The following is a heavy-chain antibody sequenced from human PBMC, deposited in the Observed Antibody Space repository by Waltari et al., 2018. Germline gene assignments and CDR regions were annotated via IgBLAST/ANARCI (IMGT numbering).Heavy chain of an antibody. Sequence: QVQLVESGGGVVQPGRSLRLSCAASGFTFSSYGMHWVRQAPGKGLAWVAVISYDGSNKYYADSVKGRFTISRDNSKNTLYLQMNSLRAEDTAVYYCAKDGGIVATGAFDIWGQGTMVTVSS. CDR2: ISYDGSNK. D-gene: IGHD5-12*01. CDR1: GFTFSSYG. V-gene: IGHV3-30*18. J-gene: IGHJ3*02. CDR3: AKDGGIVATGAFDI.